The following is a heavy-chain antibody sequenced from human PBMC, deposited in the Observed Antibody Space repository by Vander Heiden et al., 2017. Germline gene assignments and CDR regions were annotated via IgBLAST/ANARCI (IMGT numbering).Heavy chain of an antibody. CDR3: AREIPGGEYGDSHFDY. D-gene: IGHD4-17*01. V-gene: IGHV3-33*01. Sequence: VRQAPGKGLEWVAVIWYDGSNKYYADSVKGRFTISRDNSKNTLYLQMNSMRAEDTAVYYCAREIPGGEYGDSHFDYWGQGTLVTVSS. CDR2: IWYDGSNK. J-gene: IGHJ4*02.